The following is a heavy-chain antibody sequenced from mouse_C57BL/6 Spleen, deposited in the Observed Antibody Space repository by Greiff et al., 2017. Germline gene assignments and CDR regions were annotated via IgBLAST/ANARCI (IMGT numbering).Heavy chain of an antibody. V-gene: IGHV10-1*01. Sequence: EVKLQESGGGLVQPKGSLKLSCAASGFSFNTYAMNWVRQAPGKGLVWVARIRSKSNNYATYYADSVKDRFTISRDDSESMLYLQMNNLKTEDTAMYYCVRGGYFDYWGQGTTLTVSS. CDR1: GFSFNTYA. CDR2: IRSKSNNYAT. CDR3: VRGGYFDY. J-gene: IGHJ2*01.